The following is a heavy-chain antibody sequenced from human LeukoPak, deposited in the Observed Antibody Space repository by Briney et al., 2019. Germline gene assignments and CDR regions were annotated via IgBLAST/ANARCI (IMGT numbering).Heavy chain of an antibody. D-gene: IGHD3-3*01. CDR1: GGSISSGGYY. V-gene: IGHV4-61*08. CDR3: ATGMYYDFWSD. Sequence: KPSQTLSLTCTVSGGSISSGGYYWSWIRQPPGKGLEWIGYIYYTGSTNYNPSLKSRVTISVDTSKNQFSLKLSSVTAADTAVYYCATGMYYDFWSDWGQGTLVTVSS. J-gene: IGHJ4*02. CDR2: IYYTGST.